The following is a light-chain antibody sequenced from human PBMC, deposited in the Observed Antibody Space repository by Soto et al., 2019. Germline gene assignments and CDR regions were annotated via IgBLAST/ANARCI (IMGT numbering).Light chain of an antibody. J-gene: IGLJ3*02. CDR1: SSDVGGYNY. CDR2: DVS. CDR3: CSYAGSYTWV. Sequence: QSALTQPRSVSGSPGQLATISCPGTSSDVGGYNYVSWYQQHPGKAPKLMIYDVSKRPSGVPDRFSGSKSGNTASLTISGLQAEDEADYYCCSYAGSYTWVFGGGTKLTVL. V-gene: IGLV2-11*01.